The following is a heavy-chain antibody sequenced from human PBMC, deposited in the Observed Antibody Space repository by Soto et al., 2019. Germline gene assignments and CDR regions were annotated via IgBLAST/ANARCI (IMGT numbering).Heavy chain of an antibody. J-gene: IGHJ4*02. CDR1: GFTFTSSA. Sequence: QMQLVQSGPEVKKPGTSVKVFCKASGFTFTSSAVQWVRQARGQRLEWIGWIVVGSGNTNYAQKFQERVTFTRDMSTSTAYMELSSLRSEDTAVYYCAADEQITMVRGVILWGQGTLVTVSS. D-gene: IGHD3-10*01. CDR3: AADEQITMVRGVIL. V-gene: IGHV1-58*01. CDR2: IVVGSGNT.